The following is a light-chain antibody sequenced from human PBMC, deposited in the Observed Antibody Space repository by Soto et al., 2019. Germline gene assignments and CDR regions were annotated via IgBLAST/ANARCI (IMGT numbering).Light chain of an antibody. J-gene: IGKJ1*01. CDR3: QQYGSSCT. CDR1: QSVSSSY. Sequence: EIVLTQSPGTLSLSPGERATRSCRASQSVSSSYLAWYQQKPGQAPRLLIYGASSRATGIPDRFSGSGSGTDFTLTISRLEPEDFAVYYCQQYGSSCTFGQGTKVEIK. V-gene: IGKV3-20*01. CDR2: GAS.